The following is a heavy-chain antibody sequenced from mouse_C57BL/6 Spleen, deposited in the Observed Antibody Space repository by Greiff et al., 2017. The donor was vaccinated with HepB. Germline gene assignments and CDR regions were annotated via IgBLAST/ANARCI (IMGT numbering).Heavy chain of an antibody. CDR3: ASYGNYDYYAMDY. CDR2: ISSGSSTI. J-gene: IGHJ4*01. D-gene: IGHD2-1*01. V-gene: IGHV5-17*01. Sequence: EVQRVESGGGLVKPGGSLKLSCAASGFTFSDYGMHWVRQAPEKGLEWVAYISSGSSTIYYADTVKGRFTISRDNAKNTLFLQMTSLRSEDTAMYYCASYGNYDYYAMDYWGQGTSVTVSS. CDR1: GFTFSDYG.